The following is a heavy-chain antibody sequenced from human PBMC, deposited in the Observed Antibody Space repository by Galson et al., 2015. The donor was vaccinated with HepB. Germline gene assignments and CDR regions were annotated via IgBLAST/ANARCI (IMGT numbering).Heavy chain of an antibody. CDR1: GYTFTDYY. CDR2: INPNSGAT. Sequence: SVKVSCKASGYTFTDYYIHWVRQAPGQGLEWMGWINPNSGATNYAQKFQGWVTMTRDTPINTTYMELIRLRSDDTAVYYCARDLVAASSESHYVFDIWGQGTMVTVSS. V-gene: IGHV1-2*04. J-gene: IGHJ3*02. CDR3: ARDLVAASSESHYVFDI. D-gene: IGHD3-10*01.